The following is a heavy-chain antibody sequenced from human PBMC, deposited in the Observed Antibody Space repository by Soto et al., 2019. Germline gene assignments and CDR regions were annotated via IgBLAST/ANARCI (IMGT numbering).Heavy chain of an antibody. J-gene: IGHJ6*02. CDR1: GFSFSDHY. CDR2: IRNKANSYTT. Sequence: PGGSLRLSCAASGFSFSDHYMDWVRQAPGKGLEWVGRIRNKANSYTTKYAASVEGRFTISRDDSQNSLYLQMNSLKTEDTAVYYCARGGYCSTTSCYSDYYGMDVWGQGTTVTVSS. D-gene: IGHD2-2*01. V-gene: IGHV3-72*01. CDR3: ARGGYCSTTSCYSDYYGMDV.